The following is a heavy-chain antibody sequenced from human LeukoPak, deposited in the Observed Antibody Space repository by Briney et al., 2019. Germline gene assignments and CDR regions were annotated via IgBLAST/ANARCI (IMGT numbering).Heavy chain of an antibody. CDR1: GGSISSYY. J-gene: IGHJ6*03. D-gene: IGHD6-13*01. V-gene: IGHV4-4*07. CDR3: ARDDKGRIAAAGTYYYCYYMDG. Sequence: SETLSLTCTVPGGSISSYYWSWIRQPAGKGLEWIGRNYTSGSTNYNPSLKSRVTMSVDTSKNQFSLKLSSVTAADTAVYYCARDDKGRIAAAGTYYYCYYMDGWGKGTTVTVSS. CDR2: NYTSGST.